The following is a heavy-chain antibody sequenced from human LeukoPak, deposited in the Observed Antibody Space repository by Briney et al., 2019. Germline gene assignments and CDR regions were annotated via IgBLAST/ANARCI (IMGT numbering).Heavy chain of an antibody. V-gene: IGHV1-2*06. CDR3: ARVKVDSNAFDI. CDR1: GYTFTGYY. Sequence: ASVKVSCKASGYTFTGYYMHWVRQAPGQGLEWMGRVNLNSGGTNYAQKFQGRVTMTRDTSISTAYMELSRLRSDDTAVYYCARVKVDSNAFDIWGQGTMVTVSS. CDR2: VNLNSGGT. J-gene: IGHJ3*02.